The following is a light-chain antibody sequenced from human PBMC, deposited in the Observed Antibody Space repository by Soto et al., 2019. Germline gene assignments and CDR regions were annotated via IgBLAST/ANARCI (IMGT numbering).Light chain of an antibody. J-gene: IGKJ2*01. CDR3: QQYNNSYT. Sequence: EIVMTQSPATLSVSPGERATLSCRASQSVSSNLAWYQQKPGQAPRLLIYGASTRATGIPARFSGSVSGTEFTLTISSLQSEDFAVYYCQQYNNSYTFCQGTKLEIK. CDR1: QSVSSN. CDR2: GAS. V-gene: IGKV3-15*01.